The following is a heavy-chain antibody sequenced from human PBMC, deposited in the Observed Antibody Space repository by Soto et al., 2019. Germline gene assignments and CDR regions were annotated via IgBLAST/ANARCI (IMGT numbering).Heavy chain of an antibody. CDR3: ARDADILTGSDAFDI. CDR2: ISSSRSYT. J-gene: IGHJ3*02. V-gene: IGHV3-11*05. Sequence: GGSVRLSCAASGVTFSDYYMSWIRQAPGKGLEWVSYISSSRSYTNYADSVKGRFTISRDNAKNSLYLQMNSLRAEDTAVYYCARDADILTGSDAFDIWGQGTMVTVSS. D-gene: IGHD3-9*01. CDR1: GVTFSDYY.